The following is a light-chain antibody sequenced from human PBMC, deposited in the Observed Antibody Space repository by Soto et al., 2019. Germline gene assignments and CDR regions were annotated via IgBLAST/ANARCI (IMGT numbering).Light chain of an antibody. CDR2: DAS. J-gene: IGKJ1*01. CDR3: QQYNNYWT. CDR1: QSLSSW. V-gene: IGKV1-5*01. Sequence: IQMTQSPSTLSASLGDRVTITCRASQSLSSWFAWYQQKPGKAPKLLIFDASSLENGVPSRLSGSGSGTEFTLTITGLQPDDFATYYCQQYNNYWTFGQGTKVDIK.